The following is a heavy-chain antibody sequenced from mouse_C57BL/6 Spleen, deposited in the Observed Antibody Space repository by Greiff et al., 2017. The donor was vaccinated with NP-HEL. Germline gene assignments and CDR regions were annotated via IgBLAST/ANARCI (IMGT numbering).Heavy chain of an antibody. V-gene: IGHV1-64*01. J-gene: IGHJ2*01. CDR3: AREGGSSYFDY. Sequence: VQLQQPGAELVKPGASVKLSCKASGYTFTSYWMHWVKQRPGQGLEWIGMIHPNSGSTNYNEKFKSKATLTVDKSSSTAYMQLSSLTSVDSAVYYCAREGGSSYFDYWGQGTTLTVSS. D-gene: IGHD1-1*01. CDR1: GYTFTSYW. CDR2: IHPNSGST.